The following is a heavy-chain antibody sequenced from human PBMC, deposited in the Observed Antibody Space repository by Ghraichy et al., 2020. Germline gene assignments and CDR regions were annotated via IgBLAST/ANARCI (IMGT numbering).Heavy chain of an antibody. V-gene: IGHV4-59*01. CDR1: GGSISSYY. Sequence: SETLSLTCTVSGGSISSYYWSWIRQPPGKGLEWIGYIYYSGSTNYNPSLKSRVTISVDTSKNQFSLKLSSVTAADTAVYYCAREMRIVGATLFDYWGQGTLVTVSS. D-gene: IGHD1-26*01. J-gene: IGHJ4*02. CDR2: IYYSGST. CDR3: AREMRIVGATLFDY.